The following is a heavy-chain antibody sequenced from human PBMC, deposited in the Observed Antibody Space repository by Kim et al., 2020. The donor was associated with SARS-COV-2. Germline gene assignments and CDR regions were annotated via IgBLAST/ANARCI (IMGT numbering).Heavy chain of an antibody. CDR1: GGSISSGGYY. D-gene: IGHD2-2*02. Sequence: SETLSLTCTVSGGSISSGGYYWSWIRQHPGKGLEWIGYIYYSGSTYYNPSLKSRVTISVDTSKNQFSLKLSSVTAADTAVYYCARDLEHCSSTSCYTEGWFDPWGQGTLVTVSS. CDR2: IYYSGST. J-gene: IGHJ5*02. CDR3: ARDLEHCSSTSCYTEGWFDP. V-gene: IGHV4-31*03.